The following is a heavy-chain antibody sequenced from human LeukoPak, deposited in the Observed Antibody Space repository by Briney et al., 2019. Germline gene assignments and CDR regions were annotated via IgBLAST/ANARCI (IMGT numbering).Heavy chain of an antibody. CDR1: GYTFTSYY. V-gene: IGHV1-46*01. CDR3: ARAVTYGDYMTGSNDYFDY. D-gene: IGHD4-17*01. Sequence: ASVKVSCKASGYTFTSYYMHWVRQAPGQGLEWMGIINPSGGSTSYAQKFQGRVTMTRDMSTSTVYMELSSLRSEDTAVYYCARAVTYGDYMTGSNDYFDYWGQGTLVTVSS. J-gene: IGHJ4*02. CDR2: INPSGGST.